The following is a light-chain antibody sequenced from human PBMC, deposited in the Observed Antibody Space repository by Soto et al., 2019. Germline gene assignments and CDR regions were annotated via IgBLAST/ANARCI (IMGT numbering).Light chain of an antibody. J-gene: IGKJ1*01. CDR2: DAS. V-gene: IGKV1-5*01. CDR3: QQFDSYPWT. CDR1: QSIGRW. Sequence: DIQMTQSPSTLSASVGDRVNITCRASQSIGRWLAWYQEKPGEAPHLLIFDASALGPGVPSRFSGRGSGTEFSLTISSLQPEDSATYYCQQFDSYPWTFGQGIKVEIK.